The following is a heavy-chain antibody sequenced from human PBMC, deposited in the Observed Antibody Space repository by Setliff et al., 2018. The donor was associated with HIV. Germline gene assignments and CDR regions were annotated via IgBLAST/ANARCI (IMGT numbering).Heavy chain of an antibody. CDR2: MYPGGSI. J-gene: IGHJ6*04. CDR1: GGSISGHY. V-gene: IGHV4-4*07. CDR3: ARDSDVDSSASDV. D-gene: IGHD6-19*01. Sequence: SETLSLTCTVSGGSISGHYWSWIRQPAGKGLEWVGHMYPGGSINYNPSLNSRVTMSVDRSKNQFSLKLSSVTAADTAVYYCARDSDVDSSASDVWGKGTTVTVSS.